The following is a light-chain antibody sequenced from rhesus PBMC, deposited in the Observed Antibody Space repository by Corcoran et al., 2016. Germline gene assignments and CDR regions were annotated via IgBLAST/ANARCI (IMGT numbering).Light chain of an antibody. CDR3: QQDYNTPFT. Sequence: DIQMTQSPSSLSASVGDKVTITFRASQGICNWLAWYQQKPGKAPKLLIYAASSLQSGVPSRFSGSGSGTNYTLTISSLQPEDFATYSFQQDYNTPFTFGPGTKLDIK. CDR1: QGICNW. J-gene: IGKJ3*01. CDR2: AAS. V-gene: IGKV1-18*01.